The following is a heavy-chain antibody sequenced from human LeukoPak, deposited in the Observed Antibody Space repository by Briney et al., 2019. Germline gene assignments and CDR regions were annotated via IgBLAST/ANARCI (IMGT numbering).Heavy chain of an antibody. V-gene: IGHV3-7*05. J-gene: IGHJ5*02. CDR1: GFTFSSYW. Sequence: GGSLRLSCAASGFTFSSYWMSWVRQAPGKGLEWVATIKQDGSQKEYVDSVKGRFTISRDNSKNTLYVQMNSLRAEDTAVYYCAKARGFCSGGSCYNPFDPWGQGTLVTVSS. CDR2: IKQDGSQK. D-gene: IGHD2-15*01. CDR3: AKARGFCSGGSCYNPFDP.